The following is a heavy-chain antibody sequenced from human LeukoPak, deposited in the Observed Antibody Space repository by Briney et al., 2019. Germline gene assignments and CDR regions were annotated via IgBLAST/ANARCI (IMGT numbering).Heavy chain of an antibody. J-gene: IGHJ4*02. V-gene: IGHV3-30*02. CDR1: GFTFSSYG. Sequence: GGSLRLSCAASGFTFSSYGMHWVRQAPGKGLEWVAFIRYDGSNKYYADSVKGRFTIPRDNSKNTLYLQMNSLRAEDTAVYYCAKDMGSSSWYYFDYWGQGTLVTVSS. D-gene: IGHD6-13*01. CDR2: IRYDGSNK. CDR3: AKDMGSSSWYYFDY.